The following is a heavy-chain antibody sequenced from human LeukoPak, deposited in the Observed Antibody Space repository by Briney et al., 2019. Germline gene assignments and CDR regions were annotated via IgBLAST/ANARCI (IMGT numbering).Heavy chain of an antibody. CDR2: INAGNGKT. CDR1: EYTFTSYA. Sequence: GASVRVSCKASEYTFTSYAMHWVRQAPGQRLEWMGWINAGNGKTKYSQKFQGRVTITRDTSASTAYMELSSLRSEDTAVYYCARGRVYYDSSGYYQRPLYYFDYWGQGTLVTVSS. V-gene: IGHV1-3*01. CDR3: ARGRVYYDSSGYYQRPLYYFDY. J-gene: IGHJ4*02. D-gene: IGHD3-22*01.